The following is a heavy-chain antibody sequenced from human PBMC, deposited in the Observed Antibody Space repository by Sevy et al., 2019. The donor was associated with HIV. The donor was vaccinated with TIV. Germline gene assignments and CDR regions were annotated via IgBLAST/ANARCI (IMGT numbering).Heavy chain of an antibody. CDR2: VSGSGGST. J-gene: IGHJ4*02. CDR1: GFTFTSYA. Sequence: GGSLRLSCAVSGFTFTSYAMNWVRHAPGGGLEWVSGVSGSGGSTNYEDSVKGRFSISRDNSRNTLYLQINSLRAEDTAVYYCGRDVAYDNTYFDYWGQGTLVTVSS. V-gene: IGHV3-23*01. D-gene: IGHD3-22*01. CDR3: GRDVAYDNTYFDY.